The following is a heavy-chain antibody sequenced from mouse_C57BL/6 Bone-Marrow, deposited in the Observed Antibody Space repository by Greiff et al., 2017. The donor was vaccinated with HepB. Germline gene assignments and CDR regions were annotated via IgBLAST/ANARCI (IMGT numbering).Heavy chain of an antibody. Sequence: QVQLQQSGAELVRPGASVKLSCKASGYTFTDYYINWEKQRPGQGLEWIARIYPGSGNTYYNEKFKGKATLTAEKSSSTAYMQLSSLTSEDSAVYFCAHYDAMDYWGQGTSVTVSS. V-gene: IGHV1-76*01. CDR3: AHYDAMDY. CDR2: IYPGSGNT. CDR1: GYTFTDYY. J-gene: IGHJ4*01.